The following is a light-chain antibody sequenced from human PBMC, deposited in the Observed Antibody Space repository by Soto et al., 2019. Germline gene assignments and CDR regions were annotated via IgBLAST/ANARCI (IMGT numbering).Light chain of an antibody. Sequence: QSALTQPRSVSGSPGQSVTISCTGTSSDVGGYNYVPWYQHDPGKAPKLMISDVSKRPSGVTDRFSGSKSGNSASLTISGVQAEDESDYYCCSYAGSYSRVFGGGTQLTV. V-gene: IGLV2-11*01. CDR2: DVS. CDR3: CSYAGSYSRV. J-gene: IGLJ3*02. CDR1: SSDVGGYNY.